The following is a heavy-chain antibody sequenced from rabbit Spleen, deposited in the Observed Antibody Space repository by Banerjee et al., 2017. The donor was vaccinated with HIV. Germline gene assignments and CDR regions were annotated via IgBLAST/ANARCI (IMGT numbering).Heavy chain of an antibody. Sequence: QSLEESGGDLVKPGGTLTLTCTASGFTFSSGHYMCWVRQAPGKGLEWIACISGGSGRTWYASRAKGRSTISRTSSTKVTLQMTSLTAADTATYFCARDLVAVIGWNFGWWGPGTL. D-gene: IGHD4-1*01. CDR1: GFTFSSGHY. CDR3: ARDLVAVIGWNFGW. J-gene: IGHJ6*01. V-gene: IGHV1S40*01. CDR2: ISGGSGRT.